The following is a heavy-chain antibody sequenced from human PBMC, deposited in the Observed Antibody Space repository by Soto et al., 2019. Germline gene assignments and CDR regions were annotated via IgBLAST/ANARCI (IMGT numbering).Heavy chain of an antibody. CDR1: GYSFTSYW. CDR3: ARRMQLLGDYYFDY. CDR2: IYPGDSKT. D-gene: IGHD3-10*01. Sequence: EVQLVQSGAEVKKPGESLKISCTGSGYSFTSYWIGWVRQMPGKGLEWMGVIYPGDSKTRYGPSFQGQVTISADKSITTAYLQWSSLKASDTAIYYCARRMQLLGDYYFDYWGQGTLVTVSS. V-gene: IGHV5-51*01. J-gene: IGHJ4*02.